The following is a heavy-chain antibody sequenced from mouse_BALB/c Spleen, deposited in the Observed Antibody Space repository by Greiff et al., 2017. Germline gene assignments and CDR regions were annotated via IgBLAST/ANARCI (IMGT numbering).Heavy chain of an antibody. D-gene: IGHD2-1*01. V-gene: IGHV1S81*02. CDR1: GYTFTSYY. CDR3: TKDYGNHYAMDY. J-gene: IGHJ4*01. CDR2: INPSNGGT. Sequence: QVQLQQPGAELVKPGASVKLSCKASGYTFTSYYMYWVKQRPGQGLEWIGGINPSNGGTNFNEKFKSKATLTVDKSSSTAYMQLSSLTSEDSAVYYCTKDYGNHYAMDYWGQGTSVTVSS.